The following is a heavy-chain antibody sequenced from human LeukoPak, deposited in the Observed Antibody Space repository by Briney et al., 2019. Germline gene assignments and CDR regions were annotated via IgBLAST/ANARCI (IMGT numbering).Heavy chain of an antibody. CDR2: IYYSGST. V-gene: IGHV4-30-4*01. D-gene: IGHD1-20*01. CDR3: ARAPVTATIPIDY. Sequence: SETLSLTCTVSGGSTSSGDYYWSWIRQPPGKGLEWIGYIYYSGSTYYNPSLKRRVIISVDTSKNQFSLKVRSVTAADTAVYYCARAPVTATIPIDYWGQGTLVTVSS. J-gene: IGHJ4*02. CDR1: GGSTSSGDYY.